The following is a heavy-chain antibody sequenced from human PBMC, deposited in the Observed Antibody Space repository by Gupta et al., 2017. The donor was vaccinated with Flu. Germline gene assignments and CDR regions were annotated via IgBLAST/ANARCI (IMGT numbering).Heavy chain of an antibody. CDR1: GGSFSGYY. D-gene: IGHD3-22*01. J-gene: IGHJ5*02. CDR3: AREHLAYYYDSSGYFQLGRNWFDP. CDR2: INHSGST. Sequence: QVQLQQWGAGLLKPSETLSLTCAVYGGSFSGYYWSWIRQPPGKRLEWIGEINHSGSTNYDPSLKSRVTISVDTSKNQFSLKLSSVTAADTAVYYCAREHLAYYYDSSGYFQLGRNWFDPWGQGTLVTVSS. V-gene: IGHV4-34*01.